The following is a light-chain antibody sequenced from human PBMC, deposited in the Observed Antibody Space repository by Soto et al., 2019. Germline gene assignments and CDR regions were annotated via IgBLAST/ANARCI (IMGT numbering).Light chain of an antibody. CDR2: LEGSGSY. CDR1: SGHSSYI. Sequence: QLVLTQSSSASASLGSSVKLTCTLSSGHSSYIIAWHQQQPGKAPRYLMKLEGSGSYNKGSGVPDRFSGSSSGADRYLTISNLQSEDEADYYCETWDSNTHRGVVFDGGTKLTVL. J-gene: IGLJ2*01. V-gene: IGLV4-60*03. CDR3: ETWDSNTHRGVV.